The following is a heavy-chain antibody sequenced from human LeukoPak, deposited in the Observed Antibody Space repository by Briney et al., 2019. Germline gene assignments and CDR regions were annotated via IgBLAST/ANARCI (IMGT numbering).Heavy chain of an antibody. J-gene: IGHJ4*02. D-gene: IGHD6-13*01. V-gene: IGHV3-49*03. CDR3: TRDQHSSSWYRVSGYYFDY. CDR1: GFTFGDYS. Sequence: GGSLRLSCTASGFTFGDYSMSWFRQAPRKWLEWVGFIRSKAYGGTTEYAASVKGRFTISRDDSKSIAYLQMNSLKTEDTAVYYCTRDQHSSSWYRVSGYYFDYWGQGTLVTVSS. CDR2: IRSKAYGGTT.